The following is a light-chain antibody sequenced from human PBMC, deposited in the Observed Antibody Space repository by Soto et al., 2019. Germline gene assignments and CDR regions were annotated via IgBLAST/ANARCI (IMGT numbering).Light chain of an antibody. CDR1: QSVGTF. V-gene: IGKV3-11*01. J-gene: IGKJ1*01. CDR2: DAY. Sequence: EIVLTQSPATLSLSPGERATLSCRASQSVGTFFAWYQQKPGQAPRLIIYDAYNRATGIPARFSGSGSGTDFTLTISSLEPEDFALYYCQQCYHWPQWTCGQGTKVDIK. CDR3: QQCYHWPQWT.